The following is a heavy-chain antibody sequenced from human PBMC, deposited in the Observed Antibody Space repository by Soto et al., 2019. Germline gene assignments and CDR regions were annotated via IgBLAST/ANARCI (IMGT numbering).Heavy chain of an antibody. J-gene: IGHJ4*02. D-gene: IGHD1-26*01. V-gene: IGHV3-23*01. CDR3: ARRGSGSYYDY. Sequence: EVQLLESGGGLVQPGGSLRLSCAASGFTFSSYAMRWVRQAPVKGLEWVSAISGSGDSTYYADSVKGRFTISRDNSKNTLYLQMNSLRAEDTAVYYCARRGSGSYYDYWGQGTRVTVSS. CDR1: GFTFSSYA. CDR2: ISGSGDST.